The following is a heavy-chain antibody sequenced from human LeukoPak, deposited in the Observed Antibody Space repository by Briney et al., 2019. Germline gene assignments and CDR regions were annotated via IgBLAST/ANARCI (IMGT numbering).Heavy chain of an antibody. J-gene: IGHJ3*02. D-gene: IGHD3-22*01. CDR1: GYTFTRYG. Sequence: ASVRVSCRASGYTFTRYGISWVRQAPGQGLQWLGWISASNGNTNYAQKFRDRVTMSTDTSTGTAYLDVRSLTSDDTAVYYCARGNYYDSSGSDAFDIWGQGTRVTVSS. CDR2: ISASNGNT. CDR3: ARGNYYDSSGSDAFDI. V-gene: IGHV1-18*01.